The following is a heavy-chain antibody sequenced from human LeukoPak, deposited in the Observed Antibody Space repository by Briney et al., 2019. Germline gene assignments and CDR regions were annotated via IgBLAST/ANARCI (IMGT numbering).Heavy chain of an antibody. D-gene: IGHD3-22*01. J-gene: IGHJ4*02. CDR2: IYTSGST. CDR3: ARESGYYYDTSGYTFDY. Sequence: PSETLSLTCTVSGGSSNNYYWSWIRQSAGKGLEWIGRIYTSGSTNYNPSLKSRVSMSVDTSKNQFSLRLRSVTAAETAVYYCARESGYYYDTSGYTFDYWGQGILVTVSS. CDR1: GGSSNNYY. V-gene: IGHV4-4*07.